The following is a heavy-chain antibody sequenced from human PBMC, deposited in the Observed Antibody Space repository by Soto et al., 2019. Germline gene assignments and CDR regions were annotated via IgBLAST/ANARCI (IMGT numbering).Heavy chain of an antibody. CDR2: ISAYNGNT. J-gene: IGHJ4*02. Sequence: QVQLVQSGAEVKKPGASVKVSCKASGYTFTSYYISWVRQAPGQGLEWMGWISAYNGNTNYAQKLQGRGTMTPPTPPSPAYMLLRSRRSDDTAVYYCARDSPPPREWGQGTLVTGSS. V-gene: IGHV1-18*01. CDR1: GYTFTSYY. CDR3: ARDSPPPRE.